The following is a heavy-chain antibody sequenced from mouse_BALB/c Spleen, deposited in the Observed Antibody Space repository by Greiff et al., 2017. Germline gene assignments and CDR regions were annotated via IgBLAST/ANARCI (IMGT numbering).Heavy chain of an antibody. CDR2: ISSGGSYT. D-gene: IGHD1-2*01. CDR3: ARLSDY. CDR1: GFTFSSYG. J-gene: IGHJ2*01. V-gene: IGHV5-6*01. Sequence: EVQVVESGGDLVKPGGSLKLSCAASGFTFSSYGMSWVRQTPDKRLEWVATISSGGSYTYYPDSVKGRFTISRDNAKNTLYLQMSSLKSEDTAMYYGARLSDYWGQGTTLTVSS.